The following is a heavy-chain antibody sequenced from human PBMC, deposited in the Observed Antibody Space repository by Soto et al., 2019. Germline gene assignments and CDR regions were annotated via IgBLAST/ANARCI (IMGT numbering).Heavy chain of an antibody. CDR3: ARARFQVLYGKPYFDS. J-gene: IGHJ4*02. Sequence: SETLSLTCTVSGGSITTGGSYCSCIRQHPGKGLECIGNIYHIGNTYYNPSLKSRLTISVDTSKNHFSLMVDSVTASDTAVYYCARARFQVLYGKPYFDSWGQGTLVTVSS. CDR1: GGSITTGGSY. D-gene: IGHD2-2*02. V-gene: IGHV4-31*03. CDR2: IYHIGNT.